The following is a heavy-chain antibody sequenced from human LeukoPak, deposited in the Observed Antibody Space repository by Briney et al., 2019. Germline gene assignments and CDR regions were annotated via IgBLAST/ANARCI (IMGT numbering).Heavy chain of an antibody. J-gene: IGHJ4*02. Sequence: ASVKVSCKASGYTFTGYYMHWVRRAPGQGLEWMGWINPNSGDTKYSQKFQGRVTMTRDTSIRTAYMELTRLRSDDTAVYYCATQRGSYLWGTDFDYWGQGTLVTVSS. CDR3: ATQRGSYLWGTDFDY. CDR2: INPNSGDT. V-gene: IGHV1-2*02. D-gene: IGHD3-16*01. CDR1: GYTFTGYY.